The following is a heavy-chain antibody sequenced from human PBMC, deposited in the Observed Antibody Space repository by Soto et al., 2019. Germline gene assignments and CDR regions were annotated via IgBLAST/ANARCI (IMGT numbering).Heavy chain of an antibody. CDR1: GFTFSDYY. V-gene: IGHV3-11*01. CDR2: ISSSGSTI. D-gene: IGHD3-10*01. Sequence: GGSLRLSCAASGFTFSDYYMSWIRQAPGKGLEWVSYISSSGSTIYYADSVKGRFTISRDNAKNSLYLQMNSLRAEDTAVYYCASEAIQASIGTMVRRDVWGKGTTVTVSS. J-gene: IGHJ6*04. CDR3: ASEAIQASIGTMVRRDV.